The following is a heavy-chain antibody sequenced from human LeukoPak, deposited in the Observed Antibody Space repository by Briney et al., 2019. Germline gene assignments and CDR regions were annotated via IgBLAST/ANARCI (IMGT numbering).Heavy chain of an antibody. V-gene: IGHV3-30*18. J-gene: IGHJ3*02. D-gene: IGHD3-16*01. Sequence: LSLTCTVSGYSISTGYYWDWIRQPPGKGLEWVAVISYDGSNKYYADSVKGRFTISRDNSKNTLYLQMNSLRAEDTAVYYCAKGTSRWGDAFDIWGQGTMVTVSS. CDR2: ISYDGSNK. CDR1: GYSISTGYY. CDR3: AKGTSRWGDAFDI.